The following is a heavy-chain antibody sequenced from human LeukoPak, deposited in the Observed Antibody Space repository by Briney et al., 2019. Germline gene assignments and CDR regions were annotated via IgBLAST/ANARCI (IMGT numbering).Heavy chain of an antibody. V-gene: IGHV3-23*01. CDR1: GFPFTIYA. CDR3: ARGSTYYDSSGQVPFDY. D-gene: IGHD3-22*01. CDR2: LSGSGGST. J-gene: IGHJ4*02. Sequence: GGSLRLSCAASGFPFTIYAMSWVRQAPGKGLEWVSTLSGSGGSTYYADSVKGRFTISRDNSKNTLYLQMNSLRAEDTAVYYCARGSTYYDSSGQVPFDYWGQGTLVTVSS.